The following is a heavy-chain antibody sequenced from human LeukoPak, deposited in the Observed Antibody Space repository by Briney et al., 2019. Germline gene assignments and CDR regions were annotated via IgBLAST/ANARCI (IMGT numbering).Heavy chain of an antibody. J-gene: IGHJ1*01. CDR1: GYTFTSYG. CDR3: ARAKWFGELFPPEYFQH. D-gene: IGHD3-10*01. Sequence: GASVKVSCKASGYTFTSYGISWVRQAPGQGLEWMGWISAYNGNTNYAQELQGRVTMTTDTSTSTAYMELRSLRSDDTAVYYCARAKWFGELFPPEYFQHWGQGTLVTVSS. V-gene: IGHV1-18*01. CDR2: ISAYNGNT.